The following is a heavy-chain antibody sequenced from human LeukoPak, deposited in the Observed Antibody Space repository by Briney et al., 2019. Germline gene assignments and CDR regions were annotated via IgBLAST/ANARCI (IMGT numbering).Heavy chain of an antibody. CDR1: GLTVSTNY. D-gene: IGHD2-8*02. CDR2: IDTDASKT. V-gene: IGHV3-74*01. J-gene: IGHJ4*02. Sequence: GGSLRHSCAVSGLTVSTNYMNWVRQAPGKGLVWVSRIDTDASKTNYADSVKGRFTISRDNAKNTLYLQMNSLRAEDTAVYYCARGLLGIDYWGQGTLVTVSS. CDR3: ARGLLGIDY.